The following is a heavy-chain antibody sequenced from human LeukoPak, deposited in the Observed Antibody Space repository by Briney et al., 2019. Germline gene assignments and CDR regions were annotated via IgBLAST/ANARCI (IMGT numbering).Heavy chain of an antibody. J-gene: IGHJ4*02. CDR2: INHSGST. CDR1: GGSFSGYY. D-gene: IGHD3-10*01. CDR3: ARMGITMVRGVIGY. Sequence: PSETLSLTCAAYGGSFSGYYWSWIRQPPGKGLEWIGEINHSGSTNYNPSLKSRVTISVDTSKNQFSLKLSSVTAADTAVYYCARMGITMVRGVIGYWGQGTLVTVSS. V-gene: IGHV4-34*01.